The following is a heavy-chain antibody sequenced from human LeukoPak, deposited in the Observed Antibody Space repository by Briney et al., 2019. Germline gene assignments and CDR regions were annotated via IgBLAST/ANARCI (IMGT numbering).Heavy chain of an antibody. CDR3: ARDPPRHVQVPCY. CDR1: GFTFGSYW. J-gene: IGHJ4*02. Sequence: GGSLRLSCAASGFTFGSYWMTWVRQPPGKGLEWVANIKQEGSEKNYVDSVKGRFTISRDNSNNSLYLQMNSLRAEDTAVYYCARDPPRHVQVPCYWGQGTRVTVSS. D-gene: IGHD1-1*01. CDR2: IKQEGSEK. V-gene: IGHV3-7*03.